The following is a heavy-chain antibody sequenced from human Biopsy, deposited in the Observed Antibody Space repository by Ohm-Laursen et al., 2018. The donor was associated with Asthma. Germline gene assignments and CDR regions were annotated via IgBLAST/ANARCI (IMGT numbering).Heavy chain of an antibody. CDR3: ARFIDGTFFVDY. Sequence: ESLRISCKASGYTFSDSWIGWVRQMSGKGLAWMGIIFAANSETKYSPSFQGQVTISVDMSISTAFLQWSSLKASDTAMYYCARFIDGTFFVDYWGQGTLVTVSS. D-gene: IGHD1-7*01. V-gene: IGHV5-51*01. CDR1: GYTFSDSW. J-gene: IGHJ4*02. CDR2: IFAANSET.